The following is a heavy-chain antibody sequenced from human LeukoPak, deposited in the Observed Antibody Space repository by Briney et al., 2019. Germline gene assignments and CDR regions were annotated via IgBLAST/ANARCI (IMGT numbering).Heavy chain of an antibody. CDR1: GGTFSSYA. CDR2: IIPIFGTA. J-gene: IGHJ4*02. Sequence: EASVKVSCKASGGTFSSYAISWVRQAPGQGLEWMGGIIPIFGTANYAQKFQGRVTITADESTSTAYMELSSLGSEDTAVYYCARLPPYCGGDCYPYYFDYWGQGTLVTVSS. CDR3: ARLPPYCGGDCYPYYFDY. D-gene: IGHD2-21*02. V-gene: IGHV1-69*01.